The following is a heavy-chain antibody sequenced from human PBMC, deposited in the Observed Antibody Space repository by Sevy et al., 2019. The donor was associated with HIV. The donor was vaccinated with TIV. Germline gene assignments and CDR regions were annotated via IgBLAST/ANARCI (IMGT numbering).Heavy chain of an antibody. D-gene: IGHD3-9*01. CDR3: ARQSVTYDILTGWNYYGVDV. J-gene: IGHJ6*02. Sequence: SETLSLTCTVSGDSISSNYWNWIRQPPGKGLEWIGNIFYSGSTNYNPSLKRRVTISIDTSKNQFSLRLSSVTAADTAVYYCARQSVTYDILTGWNYYGVDVWGQGTTVTVSS. CDR1: GDSISSNY. V-gene: IGHV4-59*08. CDR2: IFYSGST.